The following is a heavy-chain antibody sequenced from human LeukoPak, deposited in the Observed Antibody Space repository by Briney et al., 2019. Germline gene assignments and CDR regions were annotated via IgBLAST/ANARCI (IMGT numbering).Heavy chain of an antibody. D-gene: IGHD3-10*01. CDR3: ARDMAQALWFGELYYGMDV. CDR2: ISSSSSYI. CDR1: GFTFSSYS. Sequence: GGSLRLSCAASGFTFSSYSMNWVRQAPGKGLEWVSSISSSSSYIYYADSVKGRFTISRDNAKNSLYLQMNSLRAEGTAVYYCARDMAQALWFGELYYGMDVWGQGTTVTVSS. V-gene: IGHV3-21*01. J-gene: IGHJ6*02.